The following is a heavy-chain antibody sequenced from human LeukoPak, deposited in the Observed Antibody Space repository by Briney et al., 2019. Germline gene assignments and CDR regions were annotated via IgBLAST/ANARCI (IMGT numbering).Heavy chain of an antibody. CDR1: RFTFSAYS. V-gene: IGHV3-23*01. CDR3: AKDHDGFDI. CDR2: VSETGGVT. Sequence: GGSLRLSCAASRFTFSAYSMAWVRQAPGKGLEWVSSVSETGGVTYNADSLKGRFTISRDNSKNTVYLHMNSLRVEDTALYYCAKDHDGFDIWGQGTMVTVSS. J-gene: IGHJ3*02.